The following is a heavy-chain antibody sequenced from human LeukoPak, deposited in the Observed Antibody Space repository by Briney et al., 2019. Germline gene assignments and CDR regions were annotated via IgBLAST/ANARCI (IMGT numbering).Heavy chain of an antibody. V-gene: IGHV3-21*01. J-gene: IGHJ6*02. CDR2: ISSSSSYI. D-gene: IGHD6-13*01. CDR1: GFTFSSYS. Sequence: GGSLRLSCAASGFTFSSYSMNWVRQAPWKGLEWVSSISSSSSYIYYADSVKGRFTISRDNAKNSLYLQMNSLRAEDTAVYYCARDYWSSRYYGMDVWGQGTTVTVSS. CDR3: ARDYWSSRYYGMDV.